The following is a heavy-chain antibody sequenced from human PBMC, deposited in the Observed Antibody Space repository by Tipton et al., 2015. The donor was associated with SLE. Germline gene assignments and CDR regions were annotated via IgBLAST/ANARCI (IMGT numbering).Heavy chain of an antibody. CDR2: SYYSGST. CDR3: AREGDSSSWYARGHYGMDV. D-gene: IGHD6-13*01. CDR1: GGSISSSSYY. Sequence: TLSLTCTVSGGSISSSSYYWGWIRQPPGKGLEWIGSSYYSGSTYYNPSLKSRVTISVDTSKNQFSLKLSSVTAADTAVYYCAREGDSSSWYARGHYGMDVWGQGTTVAVSS. V-gene: IGHV4-39*07. J-gene: IGHJ6*02.